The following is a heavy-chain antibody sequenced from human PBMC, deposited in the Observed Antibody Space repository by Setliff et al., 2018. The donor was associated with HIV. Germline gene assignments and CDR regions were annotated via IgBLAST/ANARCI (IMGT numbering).Heavy chain of an antibody. CDR1: GGSIRSYY. Sequence: PSETLSLTCTVSGGSIRSYYWSWIRQPPGKGLEWLGHVHYSGSNKNNPSLRSRISMAVDTSKNQVSLKLSSVTAADTAVYYCARVGYNDDSGYPYNWFDPWGQGTLVTVS. CDR3: ARVGYNDDSGYPYNWFDP. D-gene: IGHD3-22*01. V-gene: IGHV4-59*01. J-gene: IGHJ5*02. CDR2: VHYSGSN.